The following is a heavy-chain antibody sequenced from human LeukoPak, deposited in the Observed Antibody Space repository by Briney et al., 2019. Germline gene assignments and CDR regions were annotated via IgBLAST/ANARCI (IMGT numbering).Heavy chain of an antibody. CDR3: ATSDYGDPYYFDY. Sequence: PSETLFLTCAVYGGSYSGYYWSRIRQPPGKGLEWIGEINHRGSTNYNPSLKSRVTVSLDTSKNQFSLKLSSVTAADTAVYYCATSDYGDPYYFDYWGQGTLVTVSS. CDR2: INHRGST. CDR1: GGSYSGYY. V-gene: IGHV4-34*01. D-gene: IGHD4-17*01. J-gene: IGHJ4*02.